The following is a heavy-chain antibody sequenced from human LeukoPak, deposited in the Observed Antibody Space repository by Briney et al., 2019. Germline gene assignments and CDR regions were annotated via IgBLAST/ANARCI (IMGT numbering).Heavy chain of an antibody. CDR2: ISYDGRTE. CDR1: GFTFSSFG. Sequence: GGSLRLSCVVSGFTFSSFGMHWVRQAPGKGLEWVAIISYDGRTEVCEDSVKGRFTISRDNSKNTLYLEMNSLRTEDTAVYYCARNPKYYDSSGYYLFDFWGQGTLVTVSS. D-gene: IGHD3-22*01. J-gene: IGHJ4*02. CDR3: ARNPKYYDSSGYYLFDF. V-gene: IGHV3-30*03.